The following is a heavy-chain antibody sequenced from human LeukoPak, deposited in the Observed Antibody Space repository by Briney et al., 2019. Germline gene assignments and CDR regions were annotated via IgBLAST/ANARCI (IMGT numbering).Heavy chain of an antibody. J-gene: IGHJ5*02. Sequence: SETLSLTCTVSGGSISSYYWSWIRQPPGKGLEWIGYINYSGIANYNPSLKSRVTISVDTSKNQFSLKLSSVTAADTAVYYCARGRLGFDPWGQGTLVTVSS. V-gene: IGHV4-59*01. CDR2: INYSGIA. D-gene: IGHD3-22*01. CDR3: ARGRLGFDP. CDR1: GGSISSYY.